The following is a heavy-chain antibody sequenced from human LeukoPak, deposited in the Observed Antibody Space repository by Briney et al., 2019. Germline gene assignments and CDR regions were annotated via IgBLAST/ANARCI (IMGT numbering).Heavy chain of an antibody. Sequence: GGSLRLSCAASGFIFSSYGMHWVRQAPGKGLEWVAFIRYDGSNKYYADSVKGRFTISRDNSKNTLYLQMNSVRAEDTAVYYCAKEVPAAISNWFDPWGQGTLVTVSS. CDR3: AKEVPAAISNWFDP. CDR2: IRYDGSNK. J-gene: IGHJ5*02. CDR1: GFIFSSYG. V-gene: IGHV3-30*02. D-gene: IGHD2-2*01.